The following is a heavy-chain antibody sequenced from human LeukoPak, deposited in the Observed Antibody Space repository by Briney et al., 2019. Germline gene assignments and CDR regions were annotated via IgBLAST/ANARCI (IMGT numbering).Heavy chain of an antibody. CDR2: IKSKTDGGTT. Sequence: PGGSLRLSCAASGFTFSDYYMSWIRQAPGKGLEWVGRIKSKTDGGTTDYAAPVKGRFTISRDDSKNTLYLQMNSLKTEDTAVYYCTTDHWAIFGFDYWGQGTLVTVSS. J-gene: IGHJ4*02. V-gene: IGHV3-15*01. CDR1: GFTFSDYY. CDR3: TTDHWAIFGFDY. D-gene: IGHD3-3*01.